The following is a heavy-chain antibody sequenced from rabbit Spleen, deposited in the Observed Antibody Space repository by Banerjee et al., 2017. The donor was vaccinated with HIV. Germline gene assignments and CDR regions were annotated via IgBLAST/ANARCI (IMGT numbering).Heavy chain of an antibody. D-gene: IGHD7-1*01. V-gene: IGHV1S40*01. J-gene: IGHJ6*01. CDR2: IAGSSSDFT. CDR1: GFSFSNSDY. CDR3: ARDTGTSFSTYGMDL. Sequence: QSLEESGGDLVKPGASLTLTCTASGFSFSNSDYMCWVRQAPGKGLEWISCIAGSSSDFTYSATWAKGRFTISKTSSTTVTLQMTSLTVADTATYFCARDTGTSFSTYGMDLWCPGTLVTVS.